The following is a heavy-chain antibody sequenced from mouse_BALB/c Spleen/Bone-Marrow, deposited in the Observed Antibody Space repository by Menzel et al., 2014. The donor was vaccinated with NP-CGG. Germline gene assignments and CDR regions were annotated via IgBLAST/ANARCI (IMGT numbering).Heavy chain of an antibody. CDR1: GFSLTSYG. CDR3: ACLYLFAY. CDR2: IWAGGST. Sequence: VQLQESGPGLVAPSQSLSISCTVSGFSLTSYGIHWVRQPPGKGLEWVGVIWAGGSTNYNSALMSRLSISKDNSKRQVFLKMTGLQTNYTAMYYCACLYLFAYWGQGTLVTVSA. J-gene: IGHJ3*01. D-gene: IGHD5-1-1*01. V-gene: IGHV2-9*02.